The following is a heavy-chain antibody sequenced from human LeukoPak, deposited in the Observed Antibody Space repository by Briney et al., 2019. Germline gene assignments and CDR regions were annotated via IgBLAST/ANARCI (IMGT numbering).Heavy chain of an antibody. CDR3: ARDLSNGGSFDY. D-gene: IGHD6-19*01. CDR2: ISGSGGST. Sequence: GGSLRLSCAASGFTFSSYVMSWVRQAPGKGLEWVSAISGSGGSTYYADSVKGRFTISRDNSKNTLYLQMNSLRAEDTAVYYCARDLSNGGSFDYWGQGTLVTVSS. J-gene: IGHJ4*02. CDR1: GFTFSSYV. V-gene: IGHV3-23*01.